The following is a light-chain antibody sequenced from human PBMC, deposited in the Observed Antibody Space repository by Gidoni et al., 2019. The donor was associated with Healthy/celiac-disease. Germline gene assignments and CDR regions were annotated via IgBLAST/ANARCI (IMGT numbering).Light chain of an antibody. J-gene: IGKJ4*01. CDR3: QQYDNLPT. V-gene: IGKV1-33*01. CDR2: DAS. Sequence: DIQMTPYPSSLSASVGARVTITCQASQDISNYLNWYQQKPGKAHKLLIYDASNLETGVPSRFSGSGSGTDFTFTISSLQPEDSATYYCQQYDNLPTFGGGTKVEIK. CDR1: QDISNY.